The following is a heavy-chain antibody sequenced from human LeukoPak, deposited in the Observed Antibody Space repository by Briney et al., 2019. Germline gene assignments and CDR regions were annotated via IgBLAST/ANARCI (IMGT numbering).Heavy chain of an antibody. D-gene: IGHD3-10*01. CDR2: INPNSGGT. CDR1: GYTFTGYY. V-gene: IGHV1-2*02. J-gene: IGHJ4*02. CDR3: ARTEYYYGSGSRPIRYFDY. Sequence: ASVKVSCKASGYTFTGYYMHWVRQAPGQGLEWMGWINPNSGGTNYAQKFQGRVTMTRDTSISTAYMELSSLRSEDTAVYYCARTEYYYGSGSRPIRYFDYWGQGTLVTVSS.